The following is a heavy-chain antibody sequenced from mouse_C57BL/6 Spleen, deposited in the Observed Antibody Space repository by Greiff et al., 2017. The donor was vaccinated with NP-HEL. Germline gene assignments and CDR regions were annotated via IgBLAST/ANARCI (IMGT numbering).Heavy chain of an antibody. CDR2: IDPEDGET. CDR1: GFNIKDYY. CDR3: APNWAWFAY. V-gene: IGHV14-2*01. D-gene: IGHD4-1*02. J-gene: IGHJ3*01. Sequence: VQLQQSGAELVKPGASVKLSCTASGFNIKDYYMHWVKQRTEQGLEWIGRIDPEDGETKYAPQFQGKATITADTSSNTAYLQLSSLTSEDTAVYYCAPNWAWFAYWGQGTLVTVSA.